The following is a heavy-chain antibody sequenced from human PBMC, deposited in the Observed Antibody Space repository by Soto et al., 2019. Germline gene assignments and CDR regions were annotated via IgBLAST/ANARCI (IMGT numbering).Heavy chain of an antibody. J-gene: IGHJ4*02. CDR1: GYTFTTYD. D-gene: IGHD3-3*01. V-gene: IGHV1-8*01. CDR3: ATHYDFWSGSLYYFDY. CDR2: MNPKSGYT. Sequence: ASVKVSCKASGYTFTTYDINWVRQATGQRLEWVGWMNPKSGYTGFAQKFQGRVSMTRDTSINTAYMELSSLRSEDTAVYYCATHYDFWSGSLYYFDYWGQGTLVTVSS.